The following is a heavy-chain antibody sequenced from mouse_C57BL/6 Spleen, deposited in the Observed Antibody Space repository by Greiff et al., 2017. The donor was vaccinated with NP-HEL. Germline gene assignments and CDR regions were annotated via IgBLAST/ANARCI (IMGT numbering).Heavy chain of an antibody. J-gene: IGHJ3*01. Sequence: EVKLMESGEGLVKPGGSLKLSCAASGFTFSSYAMSWVRQTPEKRLEWVAYISSGGDYIYYADTVKGRFTISRDNARNTLYLQMSSLKSEDTAMYYCTRGLAWFAYWGQRTLVTVSA. CDR1: GFTFSSYA. CDR2: ISSGGDYI. V-gene: IGHV5-9-1*02. CDR3: TRGLAWFAY.